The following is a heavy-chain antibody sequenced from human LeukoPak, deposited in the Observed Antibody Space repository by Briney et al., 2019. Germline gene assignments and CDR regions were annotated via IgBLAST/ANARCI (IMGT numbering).Heavy chain of an antibody. V-gene: IGHV3-74*03. CDR3: ARVAQGATTENYFYYYMDV. CDR2: INRDGSTT. CDR1: GFTFSNYW. J-gene: IGHJ6*03. D-gene: IGHD4-11*01. Sequence: PGGSLRLSCAASGFTFSNYWVHWVRQAPGKGLVWVSRINRDGSTTKYADSVKGRFTVSRDNAKNTLNLQMSSLRVEDTAVYYCARVAQGATTENYFYYYMDVWGKGTTVTVSS.